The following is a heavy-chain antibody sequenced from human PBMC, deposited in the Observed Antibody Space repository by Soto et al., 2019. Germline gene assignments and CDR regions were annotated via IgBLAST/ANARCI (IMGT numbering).Heavy chain of an antibody. V-gene: IGHV5-10-1*01. CDR3: SRQIYDTDTGPNFQYYFDS. D-gene: IGHD5-18*01. CDR1: GFSFAGYW. CDR2: IDPSDSQT. J-gene: IGHJ4*02. Sequence: GESLKIYCKGSGFSFAGYWITWVRQKPGKGLEWMGRIDPSDSQTYYSPSFRGHVTISVTKSITTVFLQWSSLRASDTAMYYCSRQIYDTDTGPNFQYYFDSWGQGTPVTVSS.